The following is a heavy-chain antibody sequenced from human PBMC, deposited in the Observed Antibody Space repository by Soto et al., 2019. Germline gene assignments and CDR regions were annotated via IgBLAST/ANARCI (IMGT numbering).Heavy chain of an antibody. CDR2: IYYTGST. J-gene: IGHJ4*02. D-gene: IGHD3-10*01. V-gene: IGHV4-39*01. CDR3: ARHYTYYYGSGDRGYFDY. Sequence: QLQLRESGPGLVKPSETLSLTCTVSDGSISSSSYYWGWVRQPPGKGLEWIGTIYYTGSTYFNPSLKSRVSIAGDTSKNQFSLKMSSVTAADTAVYYCARHYTYYYGSGDRGYFDYWGQGTLVTVSS. CDR1: DGSISSSSYY.